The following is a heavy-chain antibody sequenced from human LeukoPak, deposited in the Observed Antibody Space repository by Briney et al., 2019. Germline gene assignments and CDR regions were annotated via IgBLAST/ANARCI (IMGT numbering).Heavy chain of an antibody. CDR2: IIPIFGTA. J-gene: IGHJ5*02. Sequence: SVKVSCKASGGTFSSYAISWVRQAPGQGLEWIGGIIPIFGTANYAQKFQGRVTITADKSTSTAYMELSSLRSEDTAVYYCAAKIPYTAAGWFDPWGQGTLVTVSS. CDR3: AAKIPYTAAGWFDP. CDR1: GGTFSSYA. V-gene: IGHV1-69*06. D-gene: IGHD6-13*01.